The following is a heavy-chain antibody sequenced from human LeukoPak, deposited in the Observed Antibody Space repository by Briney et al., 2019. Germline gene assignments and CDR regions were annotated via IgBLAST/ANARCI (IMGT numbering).Heavy chain of an antibody. J-gene: IGHJ4*02. V-gene: IGHV4-30-4*01. CDR1: GGSVSSGDYY. D-gene: IGHD2-21*01. CDR3: ARVPKGDSHFDY. Sequence: SQTLSLTCTVSGGSVSSGDYYWSWIRQPPGKGLEWIGYIYYSGGTYYNPSLDSRLIMSVDTSNNQFSLKLSSVTAADTAVYYCARVPKGDSHFDYWGQGTLVTVSS. CDR2: IYYSGGT.